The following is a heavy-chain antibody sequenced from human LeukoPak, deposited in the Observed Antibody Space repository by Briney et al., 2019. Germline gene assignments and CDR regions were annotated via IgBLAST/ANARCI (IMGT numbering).Heavy chain of an antibody. J-gene: IGHJ4*02. CDR2: MNPNSGNT. Sequence: ASVKVSCKASEYTFTSYDINWGRQATGQGLECMGWMNPNSGNTGYAQKFQGRVTMTRVTSISTAYMELNNLTSEDTAVYYCARGSWGEIAGRKSFEFWGQGSLVTVSS. V-gene: IGHV1-8*01. CDR3: ARGSWGEIAGRKSFEF. D-gene: IGHD6-6*01. CDR1: EYTFTSYD.